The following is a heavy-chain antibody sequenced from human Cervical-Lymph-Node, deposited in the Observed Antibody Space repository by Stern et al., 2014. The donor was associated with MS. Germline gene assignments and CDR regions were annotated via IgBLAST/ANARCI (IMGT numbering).Heavy chain of an antibody. CDR3: ARHDGWLPHY. CDR2: IYYSGTT. CDR1: GGSISRSTYY. V-gene: IGHV4-39*01. J-gene: IGHJ4*02. D-gene: IGHD5-12*01. Sequence: VQLEESGPGLVKPSETLSLTCSVSGGSISRSTYYWGWIRQPPGKGLEWIGSIYYSGTTYYNPSLKSRVTIDTSTNQFSLRLTFVTAADTAVYYCARHDGWLPHYWSQGTLVTVSS.